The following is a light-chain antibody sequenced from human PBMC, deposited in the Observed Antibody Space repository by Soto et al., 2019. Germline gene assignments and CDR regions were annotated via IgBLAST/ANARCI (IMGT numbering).Light chain of an antibody. Sequence: DIVMTQSPDSLAVSLGERATINCKSSQSVLYSSNNKNYLAWYQQKPGQPPKLVIYWASTRESGVPDRFSGSGSGTDFTLTISTLQAEDVAVYYCQQYFGTPLTFGGGTKVEIK. V-gene: IGKV4-1*01. CDR3: QQYFGTPLT. CDR2: WAS. J-gene: IGKJ4*01. CDR1: QSVLYSSNNKNY.